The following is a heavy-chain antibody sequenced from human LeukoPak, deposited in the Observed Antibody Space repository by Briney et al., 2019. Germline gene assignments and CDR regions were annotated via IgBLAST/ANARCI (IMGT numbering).Heavy chain of an antibody. CDR3: ARAGIGNYENWFDP. J-gene: IGHJ5*02. D-gene: IGHD1-7*01. CDR1: GYTFTSYD. CDR2: MNPNSGNT. V-gene: IGHV1-8*01. Sequence: ASVKVSCKASGYTFTSYDINWVRQATGQGLEWMGWMNPNSGNTGYAQKFQGRVTMTRSTSISTAYMELSSLRSEDTAVYYCARAGIGNYENWFDPWGQGTLVTVSS.